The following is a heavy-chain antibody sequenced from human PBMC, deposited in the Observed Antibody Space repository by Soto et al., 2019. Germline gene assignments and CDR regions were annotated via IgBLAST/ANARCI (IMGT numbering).Heavy chain of an antibody. CDR2: INESGGTT. J-gene: IGHJ6*02. D-gene: IGHD3-3*01. V-gene: IGHV3-23*01. Sequence: EEQLLESGGGLVEPGGSLRLSCVASGFKFRSYGMAWVRQAPGKGLEWVSDINESGGTTNYADSVRGRFAISRDNSRNTLDLLMNSLSPEDTAVYYCVKDRATIFGVIWKYGMDVWGQGTTVYVSS. CDR3: VKDRATIFGVIWKYGMDV. CDR1: GFKFRSYG.